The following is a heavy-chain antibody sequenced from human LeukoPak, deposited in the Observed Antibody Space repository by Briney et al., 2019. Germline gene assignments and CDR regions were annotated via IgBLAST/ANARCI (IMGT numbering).Heavy chain of an antibody. CDR3: AMNRGRITTFSSSVS. V-gene: IGHV3-23*01. CDR1: RFTFSTYT. Sequence: QPGGSLRLSCAASRFTFSTYTMAWVRQVPGKGLEWVSAISAGGDDTYYADSVKGRFTISRDNSKNTLYLQMNSLRAEDTAVYYCAMNRGRITTFSSSVSGGQGTLVTVSS. J-gene: IGHJ4*02. D-gene: IGHD6-6*01. CDR2: ISAGGDDT.